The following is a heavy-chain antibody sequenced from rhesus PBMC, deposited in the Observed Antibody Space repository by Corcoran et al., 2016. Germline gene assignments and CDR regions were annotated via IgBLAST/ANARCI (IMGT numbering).Heavy chain of an antibody. D-gene: IGHD2-21*01. J-gene: IGHJ5-1*01. CDR3: ARGGGREYCTGSGCRNNRLDV. CDR1: GGSISGYY. V-gene: IGHV4-73*01. Sequence: QVKLQQWGEGLVKPSETLSLTCAVYGGSISGYYWSWIRQPPGKGLERLGNIDGNSATTNYTPSLKNVVHISKATSKNQVXLRMSVVTAAERAVYYCARGGGREYCTGSGCRNNRLDVWGPGVLVTVSS. CDR2: IDGNSATT.